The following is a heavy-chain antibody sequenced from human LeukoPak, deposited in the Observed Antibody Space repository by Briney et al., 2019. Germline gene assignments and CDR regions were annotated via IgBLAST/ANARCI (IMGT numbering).Heavy chain of an antibody. CDR3: ARRVEMATITGYYYYMDV. J-gene: IGHJ6*03. Sequence: GESLKISCKGSGYSFTSYWIGWVRQMPGKGLEWMGIIYPGGSDTRYSLSFQGQVTISADKSISTAYLQWSSLKASDTAVYYCARRVEMATITGYYYYMDVWGKGTTVTVSS. D-gene: IGHD5-24*01. CDR2: IYPGGSDT. CDR1: GYSFTSYW. V-gene: IGHV5-51*01.